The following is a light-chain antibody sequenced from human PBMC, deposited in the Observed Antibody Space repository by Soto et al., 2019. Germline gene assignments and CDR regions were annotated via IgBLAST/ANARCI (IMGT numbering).Light chain of an antibody. CDR2: GAS. CDR1: QSVSSSY. V-gene: IGKV3-20*01. Sequence: EIVLTQSPGTLSLSPGERATLSCRASQSVSSSYLAWYQQKPGQAPRLLIYGASSRATGIPDRFSGSGSGTDFTLTISRLEPEDFATYYCVQDYDFPPTFGQGTKVDIK. J-gene: IGKJ1*01. CDR3: VQDYDFPPT.